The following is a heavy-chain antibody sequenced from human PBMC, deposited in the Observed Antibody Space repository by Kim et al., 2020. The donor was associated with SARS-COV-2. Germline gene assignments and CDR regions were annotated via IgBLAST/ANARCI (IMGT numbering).Heavy chain of an antibody. J-gene: IGHJ6*02. V-gene: IGHV1-46*01. CDR3: ASGEYCSGGSCLPDYYGMDV. CDR2: INPSGGST. Sequence: ASVKVSCKASGYTFTSYYMHWVRQAPGQGLEWMGIINPSGGSTSYAQKFRGRVTMTRDTSTSTVYMELSSLRSEDTAVYYCASGEYCSGGSCLPDYYGMDVWGQGTTVTVSS. D-gene: IGHD2-15*01. CDR1: GYTFTSYY.